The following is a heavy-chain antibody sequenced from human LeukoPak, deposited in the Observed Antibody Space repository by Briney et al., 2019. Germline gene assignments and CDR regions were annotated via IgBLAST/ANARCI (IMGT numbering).Heavy chain of an antibody. V-gene: IGHV1-18*01. Sequence: ASVNVSCKASGYTFTSYGVSWVRRAPGQGLEWMGWISAYNGNTNYAQKLQGRVTMTTDTSTSTAYMELRSLRSDDTAVYYCARSSSWASDAFDIWGQGTMVTVSS. CDR2: ISAYNGNT. J-gene: IGHJ3*02. CDR1: GYTFTSYG. D-gene: IGHD6-13*01. CDR3: ARSSSWASDAFDI.